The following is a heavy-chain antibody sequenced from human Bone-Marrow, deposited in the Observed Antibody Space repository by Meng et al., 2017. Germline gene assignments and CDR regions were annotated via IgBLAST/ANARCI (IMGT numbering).Heavy chain of an antibody. CDR1: GFTFSSYG. V-gene: IGHV3-30*06. D-gene: IGHD5-18*01. J-gene: IGHJ4*02. CDR2: ISYDGSNK. CDR3: ARDDRVEDTAMVTQDY. Sequence: GESLKISCAASGFTFSSYGMHWVRQAPGKGLEWVAVISYDGSNKYYADSVKGRFTISRDNSKNTLYLQMNSLRAEDTAVYYCARDDRVEDTAMVTQDYWGQGTLVTVSS.